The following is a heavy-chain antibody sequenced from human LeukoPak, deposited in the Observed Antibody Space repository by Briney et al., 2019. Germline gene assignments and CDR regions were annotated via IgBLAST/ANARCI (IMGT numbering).Heavy chain of an antibody. V-gene: IGHV4-30-4*08. CDR3: ARADDRVLSLTCPNKYWYFDL. CDR1: GGSISSGDYY. J-gene: IGHJ2*01. Sequence: PSETLSLTCTVSGGSISSGDYYWGWIRQPPGKGLEWIGYIYYSGSTYYNPSLKSRVTISVDTSKNQFSLKLSSVTAADTAVYYCARADDRVLSLTCPNKYWYFDLWGRGTLVTVSS. CDR2: IYYSGST. D-gene: IGHD2/OR15-2a*01.